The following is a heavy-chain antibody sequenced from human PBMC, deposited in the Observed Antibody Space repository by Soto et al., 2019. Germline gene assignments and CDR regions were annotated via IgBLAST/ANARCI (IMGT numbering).Heavy chain of an antibody. D-gene: IGHD3-9*01. V-gene: IGHV3-13*01. CDR2: IGTAGDT. CDR3: ARGLRYFDWLGSSYGMDV. CDR1: GFTFSSYD. Sequence: EVQLVESGGGLVQPGGSLRLSCAASGFTFSSYDMHWVHQATGKGLEWVSAIGTAGDTYYPGSVKGRFTISRENAKNSLYLQMNSLRAGDTAVYYCARGLRYFDWLGSSYGMDVWGQGTTVTVSS. J-gene: IGHJ6*02.